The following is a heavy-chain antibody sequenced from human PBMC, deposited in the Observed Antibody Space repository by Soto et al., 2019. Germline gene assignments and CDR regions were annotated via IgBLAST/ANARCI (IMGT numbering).Heavy chain of an antibody. V-gene: IGHV4-59*08. J-gene: IGHJ5*02. Sequence: SETLSLTCTVSGGSISSYYWSWIRQPPGKGLEWIGYIYYSGSTNYNPSLKSRVTISVDTSKNQFSLKLSSVTATDTAVYYCARHGDYYGSGSYYRNNWFDPWGQGTLVTVSS. D-gene: IGHD3-10*01. CDR3: ARHGDYYGSGSYYRNNWFDP. CDR1: GGSISSYY. CDR2: IYYSGST.